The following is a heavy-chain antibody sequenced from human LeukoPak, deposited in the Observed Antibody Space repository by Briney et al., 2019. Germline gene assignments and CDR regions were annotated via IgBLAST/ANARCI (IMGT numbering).Heavy chain of an antibody. Sequence: GASVTVSFTASGGTFSSYAISWVRQAPGQGLEWMGIINPSGGSTSYAQKFQGRVTMTRDTSTSTVYMELSSLRSEDTAVYYCASLHYNFDYWGQGTLVTVSS. CDR1: GGTFSSYA. CDR2: INPSGGST. J-gene: IGHJ4*02. V-gene: IGHV1-46*01. CDR3: ASLHYNFDY. D-gene: IGHD3-10*01.